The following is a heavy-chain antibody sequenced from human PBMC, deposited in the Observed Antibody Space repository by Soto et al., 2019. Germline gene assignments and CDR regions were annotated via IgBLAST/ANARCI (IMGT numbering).Heavy chain of an antibody. Sequence: GASVKVSCKACGYTVTSYGISWVRQSPGQGLEWMGWISAYNGNTNYAQKLQGRVTMTTDTSTSTAYMELRSLRSDDTAVYYCARYSGYGLVEYYYYMDVWGKGTTVTVSS. CDR1: GYTVTSYG. V-gene: IGHV1-18*01. CDR3: ARYSGYGLVEYYYYMDV. D-gene: IGHD5-12*01. J-gene: IGHJ6*03. CDR2: ISAYNGNT.